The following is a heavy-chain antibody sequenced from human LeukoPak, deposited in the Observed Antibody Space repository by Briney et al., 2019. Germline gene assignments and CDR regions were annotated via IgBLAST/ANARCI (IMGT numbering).Heavy chain of an antibody. CDR1: GGSFSGYY. J-gene: IGHJ4*02. V-gene: IGHV4-34*01. CDR2: INHSGST. Sequence: SETLSLTGAVYGGSFSGYYWSWIRQPPGKGLEWIREINHSGSTNYNPSLKSRVTISVDTSKNQFSLKLSSVTAADTAVYYCASRRYFDYWGQGTLVTVSS. CDR3: ASRRYFDY.